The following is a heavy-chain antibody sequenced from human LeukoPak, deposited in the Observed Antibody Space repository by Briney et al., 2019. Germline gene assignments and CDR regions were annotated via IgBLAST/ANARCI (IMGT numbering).Heavy chain of an antibody. CDR3: AKTGYSNNWYEMNAFDI. J-gene: IGHJ3*02. Sequence: TGRSLRLSCAASGFTFSSYGMHWVRQAPGKGLEWVAVIWYDGSNKYYADSVKGRFTISRDNSKNTLYLQMNSLRAEDTAVYYCAKTGYSNNWYEMNAFDIWGQGTMVTVSS. V-gene: IGHV3-33*06. CDR2: IWYDGSNK. D-gene: IGHD6-13*01. CDR1: GFTFSSYG.